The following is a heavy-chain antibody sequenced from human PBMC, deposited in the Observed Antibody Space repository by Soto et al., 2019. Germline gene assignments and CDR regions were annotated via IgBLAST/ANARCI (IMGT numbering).Heavy chain of an antibody. CDR3: AREVIVVVIKDYFDY. V-gene: IGHV1-2*02. D-gene: IGHD3-22*01. Sequence: ASVKVSCKASGYTFTGYYMHWVRQAPGQGLEWMGWINPNSGGTNYAQKVQGRVTMTRDTSISTAYMELSRLRSDDTAVYYCAREVIVVVIKDYFDYWGQGTLVTVSS. J-gene: IGHJ4*02. CDR2: INPNSGGT. CDR1: GYTFTGYY.